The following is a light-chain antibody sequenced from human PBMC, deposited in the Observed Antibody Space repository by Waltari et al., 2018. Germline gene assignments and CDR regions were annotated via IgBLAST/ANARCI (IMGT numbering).Light chain of an antibody. CDR3: QQHDRQPYT. Sequence: DIQMTQSPSSLSASVGDRVTITCQASPDISKHFNWYQQKPGKAPKLLIYDASNLETGVPSRFSGSGSGTLFTFTISSLQPEDIATYYCQQHDRQPYTFGQGTELESK. J-gene: IGKJ2*01. CDR2: DAS. CDR1: PDISKH. V-gene: IGKV1-33*01.